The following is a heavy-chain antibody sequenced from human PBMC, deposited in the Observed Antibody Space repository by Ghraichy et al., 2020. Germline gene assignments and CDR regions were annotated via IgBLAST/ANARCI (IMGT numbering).Heavy chain of an antibody. V-gene: IGHV3-30*18. Sequence: LSLTCAASGCTFSSYCMHWVRQPPGKGLEWVAVISYDGSNNYYADSVKGRFTIARDNSKNTLYLQMNSLRAEDTAVYYCAKDMLEWELTYGMDVWGQGTTVTVS. CDR3: AKDMLEWELTYGMDV. CDR1: GCTFSSYC. J-gene: IGHJ6*02. D-gene: IGHD1-26*01. CDR2: ISYDGSNN.